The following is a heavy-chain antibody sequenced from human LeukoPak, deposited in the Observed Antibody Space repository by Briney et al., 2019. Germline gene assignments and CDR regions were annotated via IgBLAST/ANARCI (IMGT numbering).Heavy chain of an antibody. Sequence: SETLSLTCTVSGGSINNYYWSWVRQPPGAGLEWLAYIYYTGSTNYNPSLKTRLTISVDTSKNQFSLRLNSVTAADTAVYYCAIAAEYSSLGGGYYYYGMDVWGQGTTVTVSS. V-gene: IGHV4-59*08. CDR2: IYYTGST. J-gene: IGHJ6*02. CDR1: GGSINNYY. CDR3: AIAAEYSSLGGGYYYYGMDV. D-gene: IGHD6-6*01.